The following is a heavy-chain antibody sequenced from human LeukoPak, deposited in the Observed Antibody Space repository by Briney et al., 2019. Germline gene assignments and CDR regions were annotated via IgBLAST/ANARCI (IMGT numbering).Heavy chain of an antibody. CDR2: IYYSGST. Sequence: SETLSLTCAVYGGSFSGYYWSWIRQHPGKGLEWIGYIYYSGSTYYNPSLKSRVTISVDTSKNQFSLKLSSVTAADTAVYYCARDQSYYDSSGYPGRITYNWFDPWGQGTLVTVSS. CDR3: ARDQSYYDSSGYPGRITYNWFDP. J-gene: IGHJ5*02. D-gene: IGHD3-22*01. CDR1: GGSFSGYY. V-gene: IGHV4-31*11.